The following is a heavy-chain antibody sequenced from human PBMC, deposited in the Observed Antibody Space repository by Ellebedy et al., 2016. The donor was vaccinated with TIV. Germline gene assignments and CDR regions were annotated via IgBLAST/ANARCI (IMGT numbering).Heavy chain of an antibody. CDR1: GGSINTDTYY. CDR3: ARGGTWPVIFDP. D-gene: IGHD3-16*01. Sequence: SETLSLXCTVSGGSINTDTYYWNWIRQPPGKGLEWIGNVYYNGNTYYAPSLKSRATTSVDTSKNQFSLKLISVTAADTGVYYCARGGTWPVIFDPWGQGTLVTVSS. J-gene: IGHJ5*02. V-gene: IGHV4-39*02. CDR2: VYYNGNT.